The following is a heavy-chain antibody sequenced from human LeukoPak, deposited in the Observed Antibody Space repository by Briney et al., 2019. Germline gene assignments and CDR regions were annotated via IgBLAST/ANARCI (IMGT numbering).Heavy chain of an antibody. D-gene: IGHD2-2*01. CDR3: ARVYCSSTSCQYYFDY. V-gene: IGHV1-18*01. J-gene: IGHJ4*02. CDR2: ISAYNGNT. CDR1: GYTFTSYG. Sequence: VSVKVSCKASGYTFTSYGISWVRQAPGQGLEWMGWISAYNGNTNYAQKLQGRVTMTTDTSTSTAYMELSSLRSEDTAVYYCARVYCSSTSCQYYFDYWGQGTLVTVSS.